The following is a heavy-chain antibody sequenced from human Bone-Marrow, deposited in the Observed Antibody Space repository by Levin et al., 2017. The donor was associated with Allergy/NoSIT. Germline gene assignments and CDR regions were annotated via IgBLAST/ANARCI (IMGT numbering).Heavy chain of an antibody. CDR2: IYSGGRR. V-gene: IGHV3-66*01. D-gene: IGHD6-6*01. CDR3: VARSNGLDV. CDR1: DFSVGDNY. J-gene: IGHJ6*02. Sequence: PGGSLRLSCAASDFSVGDNYMSWVRQAPGKGLDWVSLIYSGGRRDYAESVKGRFTISRDSSKNTLYLQMNSLRAEDSAVYYCVARSNGLDVWGQGTPVTVS.